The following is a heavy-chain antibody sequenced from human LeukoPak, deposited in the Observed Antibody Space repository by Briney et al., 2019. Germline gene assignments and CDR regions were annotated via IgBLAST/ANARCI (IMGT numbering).Heavy chain of an antibody. Sequence: PGGSLRLSCAASGFTFSNYWIHWVRQAPGKGLVWVSAISGSGSHANYAESVKGRFTISRDNSKNTLYLQMHSLIAADTAVYYCGSGPVGTTVPWGQGTLVTVSS. CDR2: ISGSGSHA. D-gene: IGHD1-1*01. CDR1: GFTFSNYW. V-gene: IGHV3-23*01. J-gene: IGHJ5*02. CDR3: GSGPVGTTVP.